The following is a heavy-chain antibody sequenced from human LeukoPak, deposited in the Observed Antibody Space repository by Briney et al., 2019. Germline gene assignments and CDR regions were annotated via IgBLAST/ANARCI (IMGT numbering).Heavy chain of an antibody. V-gene: IGHV4-59*08. CDR3: ARGRHSSGWYLDY. J-gene: IGHJ4*02. D-gene: IGHD6-19*01. CDR2: IYYSGST. Sequence: SETLSLTCTVSGGSISSYYWSWIRQPPGKGLEWIGYIYYSGSTNYNPSLKRRVTISVDTSKNQFSLKLSSVTAADTAVYYCARGRHSSGWYLDYWGQGTLVTVSS. CDR1: GGSISSYY.